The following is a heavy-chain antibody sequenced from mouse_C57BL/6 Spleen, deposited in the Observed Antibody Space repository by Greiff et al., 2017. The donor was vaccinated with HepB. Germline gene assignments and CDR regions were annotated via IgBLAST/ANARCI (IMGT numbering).Heavy chain of an antibody. V-gene: IGHV5-15*01. D-gene: IGHD2-3*01. CDR2: ISNLAYSI. CDR3: ARQGDGYYSYAMDY. J-gene: IGHJ4*01. Sequence: DVKLLESGGGLVQPGGSLKLSCAASGFTFSDYGMAWVRQAPRKGPEWVAFISNLAYSIYYADTVTGRFTISRENAKNTLYLEMSSLRSEDTAMYDCARQGDGYYSYAMDYWGQGTSVTVSS. CDR1: GFTFSDYG.